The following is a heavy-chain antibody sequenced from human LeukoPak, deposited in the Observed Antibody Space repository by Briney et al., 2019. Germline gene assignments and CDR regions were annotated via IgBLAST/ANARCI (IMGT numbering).Heavy chain of an antibody. V-gene: IGHV1-18*01. D-gene: IGHD6-13*01. CDR2: ISAYNGNT. CDR3: ASSVPYSSSWYVLREDAFDI. J-gene: IGHJ3*02. Sequence: GASVKVSCKASGYTFTSYGISWVRQAPGQGLEWMGWISAYNGNTNYAQKLQGRVTMTTDTSTSTAYMELRSLRSDDTAVYYCASSVPYSSSWYVLREDAFDIWGQGTMVTVSS. CDR1: GYTFTSYG.